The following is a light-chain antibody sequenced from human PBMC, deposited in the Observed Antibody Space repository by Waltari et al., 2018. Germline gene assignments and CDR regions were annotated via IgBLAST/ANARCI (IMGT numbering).Light chain of an antibody. Sequence: IVLTQSPGTLSLSPGERATLPYRASQSVSRSLAWYQQKPGQAPKLLIYGASTRATGIPDRFTGSGSGTDFSLTISSLEPEDFAIYFCQHYVRLPATFGQGTKVEIK. V-gene: IGKV3-20*01. CDR3: QHYVRLPAT. CDR2: GAS. J-gene: IGKJ1*01. CDR1: QSVSRS.